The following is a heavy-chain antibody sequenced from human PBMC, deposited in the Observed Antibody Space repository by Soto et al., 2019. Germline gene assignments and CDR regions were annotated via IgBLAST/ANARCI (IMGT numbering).Heavy chain of an antibody. CDR3: ARDSRSIVVVAATPAFDY. CDR2: INPSGGST. D-gene: IGHD2-15*01. J-gene: IGHJ4*02. CDR1: GYTFTSYY. Sequence: AASVKVSCKASGYTFTSYYMHWVRQAPGQGLEWMGIINPSGGSTSYAQKFQGRVTMTRDTSTSTVYMELSSLRSEDTAVYYCARDSRSIVVVAATPAFDYWGQGTQVTVSS. V-gene: IGHV1-46*01.